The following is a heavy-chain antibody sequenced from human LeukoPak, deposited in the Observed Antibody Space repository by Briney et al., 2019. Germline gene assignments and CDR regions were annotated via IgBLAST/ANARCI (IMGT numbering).Heavy chain of an antibody. CDR1: GYTFTSCA. V-gene: IGHV1-3*01. J-gene: IGHJ5*02. CDR2: INAGNGNT. CDR3: ARGGVPYCSGGSCYRLVWFDP. D-gene: IGHD2-15*01. Sequence: ASVKVSCKASGYTFTSCAMHWVRQAPGQRLEWMGWINAGNGNTKYSQKFQGRVTITRDTSASTAYMELSSLRSEDTAVYYCARGGVPYCSGGSCYRLVWFDPWGQGTLVTVSS.